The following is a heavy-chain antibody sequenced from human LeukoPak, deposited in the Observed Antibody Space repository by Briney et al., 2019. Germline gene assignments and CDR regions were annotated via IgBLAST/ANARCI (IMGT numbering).Heavy chain of an antibody. CDR2: IYYSGGT. Sequence: SETLSLTCTVSGDSISSYYWSWIRQPPGKGLEWIGYIYYSGGTDYNPSLKSRVTISVDTSKNQFSLKLRSVNAADTAVYYCARHVTISGPYDASDIWGQGTMVTVSP. CDR3: ARHVTISGPYDASDI. V-gene: IGHV4-59*08. J-gene: IGHJ3*02. CDR1: GDSISSYY. D-gene: IGHD5-24*01.